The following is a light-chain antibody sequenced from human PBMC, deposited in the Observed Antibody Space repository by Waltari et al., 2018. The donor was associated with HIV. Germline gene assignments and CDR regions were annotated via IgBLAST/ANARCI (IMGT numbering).Light chain of an antibody. J-gene: IGLJ3*02. V-gene: IGLV2-14*01. CDR3: SSYTSSSTLV. Sequence: QSALTQPASVSGSPGQSITISCTGTSSDVGGYNYVSWYQQHPGKAPKLMIYEVSTRPSGVSNRFSCAKSGNTAALTISGLQAEDEADYYCSSYTSSSTLVFGGGTKLTVL. CDR1: SSDVGGYNY. CDR2: EVS.